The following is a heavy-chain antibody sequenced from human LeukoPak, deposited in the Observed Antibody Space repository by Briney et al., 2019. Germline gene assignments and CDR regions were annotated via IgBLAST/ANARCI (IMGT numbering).Heavy chain of an antibody. CDR2: ISYDGSNK. Sequence: PGGSLRLSCAASGFTFSSYGMHWVRQAPGKGLEWVAVISYDGSNKYYADSVKGRFTISRDNAKNSLYLQMNSLRAEDTAVYYCARDGRPVDYWGQGTLVTVSS. CDR3: ARDGRPVDY. J-gene: IGHJ4*02. D-gene: IGHD1-26*01. CDR1: GFTFSSYG. V-gene: IGHV3-30*03.